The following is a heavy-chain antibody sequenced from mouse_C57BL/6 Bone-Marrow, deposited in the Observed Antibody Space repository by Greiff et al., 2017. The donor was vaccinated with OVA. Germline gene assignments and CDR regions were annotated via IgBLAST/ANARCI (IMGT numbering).Heavy chain of an antibody. J-gene: IGHJ4*01. D-gene: IGHD2-4*01. V-gene: IGHV1-26*01. CDR1: GYTFTDYY. CDR3: ARRTIYYDGVTRCAMDD. Sequence: EVQLQQSGPELVKPGASVKISCKASGYTFTDYYMNWVKQSPGQSLEWIGGINPNNGGTSYNQKFKGKATLTVAKSSSTAYMEHLSLTSEDSAVYYCARRTIYYDGVTRCAMDDWGKGTSVTVSS. CDR2: INPNNGGT.